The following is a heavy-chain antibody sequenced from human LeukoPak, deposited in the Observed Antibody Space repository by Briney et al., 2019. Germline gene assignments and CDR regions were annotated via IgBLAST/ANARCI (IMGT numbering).Heavy chain of an antibody. V-gene: IGHV3-23*01. D-gene: IGHD2-8*02. J-gene: IGHJ4*02. Sequence: GGSLRLSRAASGFTFSSYFMSWVRPAPGGGPEWVSVIRRGSTTTCYADTVKGRLTISRDCSTNTLYLQMNRLRVEDTRLYYCVKWGGVPSCRFFDYWGQGILVTVS. CDR1: GFTFSSYF. CDR3: VKWGGVPSCRFFDY. CDR2: IRRGSTTT.